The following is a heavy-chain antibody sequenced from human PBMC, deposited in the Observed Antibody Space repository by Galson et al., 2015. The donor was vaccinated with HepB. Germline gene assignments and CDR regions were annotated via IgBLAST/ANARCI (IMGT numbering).Heavy chain of an antibody. CDR2: IWYEGSNK. Sequence: SLRLSCAASGFTFSSYGMHWVRQAPGKGLEWVAVIWYEGSNKNYADFVKGRFTTSRDNSRNTLYLQLNSLRAEDTALYFCARDAAPYSSSSGFPTALGYMDVWGKGTTVTVSS. J-gene: IGHJ6*03. CDR3: ARDAAPYSSSSGFPTALGYMDV. D-gene: IGHD6-6*01. CDR1: GFTFSSYG. V-gene: IGHV3-33*01.